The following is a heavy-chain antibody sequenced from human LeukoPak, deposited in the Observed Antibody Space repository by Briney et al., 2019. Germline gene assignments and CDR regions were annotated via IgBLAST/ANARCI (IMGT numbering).Heavy chain of an antibody. CDR1: GDSITNDKYY. Sequence: SETLSLTCSVSGDSITNDKYYWSWIRQHPGKGLEWLGYIYHSGGTYYNPSFKSRVTLSIDTSKSQFSLNLSSVTAADTAVYYCEVSAYCGGACYVDCWGQGTLVTVCS. D-gene: IGHD2-21*02. J-gene: IGHJ4*02. CDR3: EVSAYCGGACYVDC. CDR2: IYHSGGT. V-gene: IGHV4-31*03.